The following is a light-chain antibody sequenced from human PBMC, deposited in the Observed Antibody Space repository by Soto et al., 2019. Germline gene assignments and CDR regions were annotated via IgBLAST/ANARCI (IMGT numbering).Light chain of an antibody. J-gene: IGKJ1*01. CDR1: HYVYSN. CDR2: RAS. V-gene: IGKV3-15*01. CDR3: QQYHNLWT. Sequence: DIVMTQSPATLSVSPGERATLSCTASHYVYSNVAWFQQRPGQAPRLLIHRASTRATGTPARFSGSGSGTEFTLTITSLLSEDFALYYCQQYHNLWTFGQGTKVDIK.